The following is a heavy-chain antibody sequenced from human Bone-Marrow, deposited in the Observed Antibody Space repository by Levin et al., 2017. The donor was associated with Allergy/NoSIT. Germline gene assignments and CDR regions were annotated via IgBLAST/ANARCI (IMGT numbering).Heavy chain of an antibody. CDR1: GFTFSSYG. Sequence: GESLKISCAASGFTFSSYGMHWVRQAPGKGLEWVAVISYDGSNEYYADSVKGRFTISRDNSKNTLYLQMNSLRAEDTAVYYCAKDDAFDIWGQGTMVTVSS. CDR2: ISYDGSNE. V-gene: IGHV3-30*18. CDR3: AKDDAFDI. J-gene: IGHJ3*02.